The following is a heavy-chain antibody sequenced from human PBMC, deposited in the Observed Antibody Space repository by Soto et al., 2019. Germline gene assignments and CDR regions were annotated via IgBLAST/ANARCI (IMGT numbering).Heavy chain of an antibody. CDR1: GFTFSSYG. J-gene: IGHJ6*02. CDR2: ISYDGSNK. Sequence: QVQLVESGGGVVQPGRSLRLSCAASGFTFSSYGMHWVRQAPGKGLEWVAVISYDGSNKYYADSVKGRFTISRDNSKNTLYLQMTSLSAEDTAVYYCAKVGSYSSGWYMGAYYYGMDVWGQGTTVTVSS. CDR3: AKVGSYSSGWYMGAYYYGMDV. D-gene: IGHD6-19*01. V-gene: IGHV3-30*18.